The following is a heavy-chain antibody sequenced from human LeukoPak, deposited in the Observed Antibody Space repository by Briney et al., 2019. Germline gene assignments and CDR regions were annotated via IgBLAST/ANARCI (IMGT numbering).Heavy chain of an antibody. V-gene: IGHV3-23*01. CDR3: PRKYDSSGYFDY. D-gene: IGHD3-22*01. J-gene: IGHJ4*02. CDR1: GFSLSGYS. CDR2: ISGGGDAA. Sequence: PGGSLRLSCKASGFSLSGYSMSWVRQAPGKGLEWVSTISGGGDAAYYADSVKGRFTISRDNSKNTLYLQMNSLRAEDTAVYYCPRKYDSSGYFDYWGRGTLVTVSS.